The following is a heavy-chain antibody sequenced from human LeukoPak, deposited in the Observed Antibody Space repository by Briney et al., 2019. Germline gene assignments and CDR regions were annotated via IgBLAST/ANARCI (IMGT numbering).Heavy chain of an antibody. Sequence: GASLKISCKGSGYIFTSYWIGWVRQMPGKGLEWMGIIYPGDSDTRYSPSFQGQVTISADKSISTAYLQWSSLKASDTAMYYCARRYSYYYGSGSYKVFDYWGQGTLVTVSS. V-gene: IGHV5-51*01. CDR3: ARRYSYYYGSGSYKVFDY. CDR1: GYIFTSYW. D-gene: IGHD3-10*01. J-gene: IGHJ4*02. CDR2: IYPGDSDT.